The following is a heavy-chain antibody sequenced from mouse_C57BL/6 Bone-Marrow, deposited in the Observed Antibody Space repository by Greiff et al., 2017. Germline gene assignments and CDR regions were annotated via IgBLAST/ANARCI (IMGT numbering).Heavy chain of an antibody. CDR1: GFTFSSYG. CDR3: ARLGAYGSSYEYYFDY. Sequence: EVQGVESGGDLVKPGGSLKLSCAASGFTFSSYGMSWVRQTPDKRLEWVATISSGGSYTYYPDSVKGRFTISRDNAKNTLYLQMSSLKAEDTAMYYCARLGAYGSSYEYYFDYWGQGTTLTVSS. CDR2: ISSGGSYT. V-gene: IGHV5-6*01. D-gene: IGHD1-1*01. J-gene: IGHJ2*01.